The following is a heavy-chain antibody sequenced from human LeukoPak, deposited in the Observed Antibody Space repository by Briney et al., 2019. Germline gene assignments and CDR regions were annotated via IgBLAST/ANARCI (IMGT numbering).Heavy chain of an antibody. D-gene: IGHD3-22*01. CDR1: GLTFSSYA. Sequence: PGGSLRLSCAASGLTFSSYAMHWVRQAPGKGLEYVSAISSNGGSTYYANSVKGRFTISRDNSKNTLYLQMGSLRAEDMAVYYCARSSGYSDYWGQGTLVTVSS. J-gene: IGHJ4*02. CDR2: ISSNGGST. CDR3: ARSSGYSDY. V-gene: IGHV3-64*01.